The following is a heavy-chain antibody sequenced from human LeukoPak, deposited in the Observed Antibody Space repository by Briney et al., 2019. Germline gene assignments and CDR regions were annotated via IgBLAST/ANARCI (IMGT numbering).Heavy chain of an antibody. J-gene: IGHJ4*02. CDR3: AREEIVGATKGVTGTNSYFDY. Sequence: GGSLRLSCTASGFSFSSYAMSWVRQAPGKGLEWVSTISGSGAKTYYADSVKGRFTISRDNSMNTLYMQVTSLRAEDTAVYYCAREEIVGATKGVTGTNSYFDYWGQGTLVTVSS. V-gene: IGHV3-23*01. D-gene: IGHD1-26*01. CDR1: GFSFSSYA. CDR2: ISGSGAKT.